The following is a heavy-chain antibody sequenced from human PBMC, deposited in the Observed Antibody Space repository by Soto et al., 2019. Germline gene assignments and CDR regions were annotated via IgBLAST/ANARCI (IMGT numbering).Heavy chain of an antibody. Sequence: EVQLLESGGGLVQPGGSLRLSCAASGFTFSSYALSWVRQAPGKGLEWVSAITGSGGSTYYADSVKGRFTISRDNSKNTLSLQMNSRRAEDTAVYYCAKGLGSGSYAASDSWGQGTLVTASS. CDR1: GFTFSSYA. CDR2: ITGSGGST. CDR3: AKGLGSGSYAASDS. V-gene: IGHV3-23*01. D-gene: IGHD1-26*01. J-gene: IGHJ5*01.